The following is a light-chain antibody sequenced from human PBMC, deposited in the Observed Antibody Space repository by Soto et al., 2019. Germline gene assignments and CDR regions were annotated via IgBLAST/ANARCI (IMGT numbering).Light chain of an antibody. CDR3: QQYGSSGT. V-gene: IGKV3-20*01. CDR2: GAS. CDR1: QSVSNNY. J-gene: IGKJ1*01. Sequence: VVVTHSPATLSVSPWERSTLYFRASQSVSNNYLAWYQQKPGQAPRLLIYGASNRATGIPDRFSGSGSGTDFTLTISRLEPEDFAVYYCQQYGSSGTFGQGTKVDNK.